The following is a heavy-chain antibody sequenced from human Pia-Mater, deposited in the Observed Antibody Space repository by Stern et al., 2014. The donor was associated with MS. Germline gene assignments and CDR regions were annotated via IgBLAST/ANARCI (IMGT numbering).Heavy chain of an antibody. CDR1: GFNFSSYA. J-gene: IGHJ6*02. V-gene: IGHV3-30-3*01. CDR3: ARDLLWFGEFDWGAMDV. D-gene: IGHD3-10*01. CDR2: ISYDGSKE. Sequence: VQLVESGGGVVQPGRSLRLSCAAAGFNFSSYAMQWVRQAPGKGLEWVAVISYDGSKEYYADSVKGLFTISRDNSKKTLFLQMNSLRPEDTADYYCARDLLWFGEFDWGAMDVWGHGTTVTVSS.